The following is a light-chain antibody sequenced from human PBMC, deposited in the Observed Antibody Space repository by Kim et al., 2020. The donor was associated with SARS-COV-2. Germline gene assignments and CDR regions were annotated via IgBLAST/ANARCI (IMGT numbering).Light chain of an antibody. CDR2: DVF. J-gene: IGLJ3*02. Sequence: TVSCSGTDVDFTGDAFLSWYHHHPGIAPKLVIYDVFKRPSGVSTRFSGSRSANAASLTISDLQPEDEAEYYCCSSTRSNTWVFGGGTQLTVL. V-gene: IGLV2-14*03. CDR1: DVDFTGDAF. CDR3: CSSTRSNTWV.